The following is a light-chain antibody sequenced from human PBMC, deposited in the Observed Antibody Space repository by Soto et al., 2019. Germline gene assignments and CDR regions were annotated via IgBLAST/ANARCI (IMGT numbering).Light chain of an antibody. Sequence: QSALTQPASVSGSPGQSITISCTGTSSDVGGYIYVSWHQQHPGTAPKLMIYDVSNRPSGVSNRFSGSKSGSTASLTISGLQAEDEADYYCSSFTSSNTLVFGGGTKLTVL. CDR1: SSDVGGYIY. CDR2: DVS. CDR3: SSFTSSNTLV. J-gene: IGLJ2*01. V-gene: IGLV2-14*01.